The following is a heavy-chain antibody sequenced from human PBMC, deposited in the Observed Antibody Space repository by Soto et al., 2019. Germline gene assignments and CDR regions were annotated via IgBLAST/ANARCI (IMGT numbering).Heavy chain of an antibody. CDR1: GYSFTSYW. CDR3: ARLDVVVSHFDY. J-gene: IGHJ4*02. D-gene: IGHD2-15*01. Sequence: GESLKISCKGSGYSFTSYWIGWVRQMPGKGLEWMGIIYPGDSDTRYSPSFQGQVTISADKSISTAYLQRRSLKASDTAMYHCARLDVVVSHFDYWGQGTLVTVSS. CDR2: IYPGDSDT. V-gene: IGHV5-51*01.